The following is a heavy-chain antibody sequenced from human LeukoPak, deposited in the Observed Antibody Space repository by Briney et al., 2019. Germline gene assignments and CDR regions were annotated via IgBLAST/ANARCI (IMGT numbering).Heavy chain of an antibody. J-gene: IGHJ3*02. CDR3: TRLWPSITMVSNDAFDI. Sequence: GGSLRLSCAASGFTFSGSAMHWVRQASGKGLEWVGRIRSKANSYATAYAASVKGRFTISRDDSKNTAYLQMNSLKTEDTAVYYCTRLWPSITMVSNDAFDIWGQGTMVTVSS. CDR1: GFTFSGSA. CDR2: IRSKANSYAT. D-gene: IGHD3-10*01. V-gene: IGHV3-73*01.